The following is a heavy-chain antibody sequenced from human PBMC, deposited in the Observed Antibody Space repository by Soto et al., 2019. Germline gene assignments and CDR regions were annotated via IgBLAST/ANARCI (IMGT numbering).Heavy chain of an antibody. D-gene: IGHD6-19*01. J-gene: IGHJ5*02. CDR3: ARDPSNTSGNRIWFDT. V-gene: IGHV1-18*04. CDR2: ISTYNGDT. Sequence: QVQLVQSGDEVEKPGASVKVSCKTSGYTFMTHAISWVRQAPGQGLEWMGWISTYNGDTKVAQKFQGRVTMTRDTSTSTVYMDLRVLRSDETAVYYCARDPSNTSGNRIWFDTWGQGTLVTVSS. CDR1: GYTFMTHA.